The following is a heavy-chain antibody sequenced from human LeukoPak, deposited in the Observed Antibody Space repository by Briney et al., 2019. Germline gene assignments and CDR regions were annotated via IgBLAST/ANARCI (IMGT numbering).Heavy chain of an antibody. Sequence: PSETLSLTCTVSGYSISSGYYWGWIRQPPGKGLEWIASIYHSGSTYYNPSLKSRVTISVDTSKNQFSLKLSSVTAADTAVYYCARDGRIRFPVTKWFDPWGQGTPVTVSS. J-gene: IGHJ5*02. D-gene: IGHD3-3*01. CDR2: IYHSGST. V-gene: IGHV4-38-2*02. CDR3: ARDGRIRFPVTKWFDP. CDR1: GYSISSGYY.